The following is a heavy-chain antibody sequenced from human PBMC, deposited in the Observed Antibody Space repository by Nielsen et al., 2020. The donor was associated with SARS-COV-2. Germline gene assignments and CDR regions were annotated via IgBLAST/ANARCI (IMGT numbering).Heavy chain of an antibody. CDR1: GGSISSGSHY. J-gene: IGHJ4*02. V-gene: IGHV4-61*01. D-gene: IGHD5-24*01. Sequence: SEPLSLTCIVSGGSISSGSHYWSSIRQPPGKGLDGIGYIFYRGNTNYNPSLKSRVTISVDTSKNQFSLKVNSVTAADTAVYYCVRIDMATISVDYWGRGTLVTVSS. CDR2: IFYRGNT. CDR3: VRIDMATISVDY.